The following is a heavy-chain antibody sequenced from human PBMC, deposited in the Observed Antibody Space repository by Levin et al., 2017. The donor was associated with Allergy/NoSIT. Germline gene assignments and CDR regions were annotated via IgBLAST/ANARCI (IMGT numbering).Heavy chain of an antibody. Sequence: PGGSLRLSCAASGFAFGDYAMTWVRQAPGKGLEWVSDITGGGSDTCYGDSVKGRFTVSRDTSKHMFYLELNSLRVEDTGIYYCAKKQAGTSGYSFDVWGQGTKVTVSS. CDR1: GFAFGDYA. V-gene: IGHV3-23*01. J-gene: IGHJ3*01. D-gene: IGHD6-19*01. CDR3: AKKQAGTSGYSFDV. CDR2: ITGGGSDT.